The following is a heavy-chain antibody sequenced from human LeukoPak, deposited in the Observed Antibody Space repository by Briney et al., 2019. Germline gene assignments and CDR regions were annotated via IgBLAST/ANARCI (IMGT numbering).Heavy chain of an antibody. J-gene: IGHJ3*02. D-gene: IGHD2-2*01. CDR1: GGTFSSHA. CDR2: IIPIFGTA. CDR3: ASPQTLGYCSSTSCYPSAFDI. V-gene: IGHV1-69*13. Sequence: VASVKVSCKASGGTFSSHAISWVRQAPGQGLEWMGGIIPIFGTANHAQKFQGRVTITADESTSTAYMELSSLRSEDTAVYYCASPQTLGYCSSTSCYPSAFDIWGQGTMVTVSS.